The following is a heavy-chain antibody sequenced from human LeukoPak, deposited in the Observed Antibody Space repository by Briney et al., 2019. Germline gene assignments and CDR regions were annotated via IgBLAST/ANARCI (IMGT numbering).Heavy chain of an antibody. CDR2: ISYTGST. CDR3: ARVKMTSVVD. D-gene: IGHD4-23*01. J-gene: IGHJ4*02. CDR1: GGSINSYY. V-gene: IGHV4-59*01. Sequence: PSETLSLTCTVSGGSINSYYWSWIRQPPGKGLEWIGHISYTGSTNYNPSLESRVIISVDTSKNQFSLRLSTVTAADTAVYYCARVKMTSVVDWGQGTLVTVSS.